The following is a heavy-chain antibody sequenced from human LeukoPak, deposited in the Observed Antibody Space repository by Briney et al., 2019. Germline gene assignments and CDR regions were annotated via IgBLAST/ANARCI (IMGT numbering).Heavy chain of an antibody. CDR1: GYSISSGYY. V-gene: IGHV4-38-2*01. CDR3: ARGGPAAIDY. Sequence: PSETLSLTCAVSGYSISSGYYWGWLRQPPGKGLEWIGSIYHSGSTYYNPSLKSRVTISVDTSKNQFSLKLGSVTAADTAVYYCARGGPAAIDYWGQGTLVTVSS. D-gene: IGHD2-2*01. CDR2: IYHSGST. J-gene: IGHJ4*02.